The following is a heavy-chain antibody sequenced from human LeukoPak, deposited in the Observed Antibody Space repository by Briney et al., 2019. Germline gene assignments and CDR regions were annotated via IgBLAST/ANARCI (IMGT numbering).Heavy chain of an antibody. D-gene: IGHD3-22*01. CDR3: ARMGDSSGYEELGDFDY. J-gene: IGHJ4*02. CDR2: INHSGST. V-gene: IGHV4-34*01. CDR1: GGSFSGSY. Sequence: SETLSLTCAVYGGSFSGSYWSWIRQPPGKGLEWIGEINHSGSTNYNPSLKSRVTISVDTSKNQFSLKLSSVAAADTAVYYCARMGDSSGYEELGDFDYWGQGTLVTVSS.